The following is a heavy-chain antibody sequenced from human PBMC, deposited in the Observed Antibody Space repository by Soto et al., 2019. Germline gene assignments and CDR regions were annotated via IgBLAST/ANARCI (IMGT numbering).Heavy chain of an antibody. CDR1: GFTFSSYA. Sequence: PGGSLRLSCAASGFTFSSYAMSWVRQAPGKGLEWVSAISGSGGSTYYADSVKGRFTISRDNSKNTLYLQMNSLRAEDTAVYFCAKTKLTMIVVAPRVFDYWGQGTLVTVSS. J-gene: IGHJ4*02. V-gene: IGHV3-23*01. CDR2: ISGSGGST. D-gene: IGHD3-22*01. CDR3: AKTKLTMIVVAPRVFDY.